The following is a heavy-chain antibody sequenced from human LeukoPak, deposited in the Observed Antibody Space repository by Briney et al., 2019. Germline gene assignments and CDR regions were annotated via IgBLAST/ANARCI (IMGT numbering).Heavy chain of an antibody. CDR2: IRCSGGST. J-gene: IGHJ4*02. V-gene: IGHV3-23*01. CDR3: ARGYSNSSWSLFDY. D-gene: IGHD6-6*01. Sequence: GGSLRLSCAASGFPFSSYAMSWVRQAPRKGLELVSAIRCSGGSTYNADSVKGRFPISRDISELTLYLQMNRLRADDTSVSYGARGYSNSSWSLFDYWSQGTLVTVSS. CDR1: GFPFSSYA.